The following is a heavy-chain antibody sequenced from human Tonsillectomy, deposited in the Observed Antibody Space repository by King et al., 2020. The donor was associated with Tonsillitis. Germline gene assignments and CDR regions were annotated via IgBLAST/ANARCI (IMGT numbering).Heavy chain of an antibody. CDR3: ATGLDLYDSSRYHPPPSFDP. V-gene: IGHV4-30-2*01. Sequence: QLQESGSGLVKPSQTLSLTCAVSGGSISSGGYSWSWIRQPPGKGLEWIGYIYHSGSTYYNPSLKSRVTISVDRSKNQFSLKLSSVTAADTAVYYCATGLDLYDSSRYHPPPSFDPWGQGTLLTVSP. CDR2: IYHSGST. D-gene: IGHD3-22*01. J-gene: IGHJ5*02. CDR1: GGSISSGGYS.